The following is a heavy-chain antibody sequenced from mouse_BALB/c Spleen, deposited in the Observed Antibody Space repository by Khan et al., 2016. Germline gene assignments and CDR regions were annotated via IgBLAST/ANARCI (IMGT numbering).Heavy chain of an antibody. CDR1: GFTFSNYW. J-gene: IGHJ1*01. Sequence: EVKLEESGGGLVQPGGSMKLSCVASGFTFSNYWMNWVRQSPEKGLEWVAEIRLKSNNYATHYAESVKGRFTISRDDSKSSVYLQMKNLRAEYTGIYYCTRDGYFDVWGAGTTVTVSS. CDR3: TRDGYFDV. CDR2: IRLKSNNYAT. V-gene: IGHV6-6*02.